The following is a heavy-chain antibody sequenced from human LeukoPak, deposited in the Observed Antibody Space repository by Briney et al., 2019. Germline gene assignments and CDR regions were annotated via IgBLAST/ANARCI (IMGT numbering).Heavy chain of an antibody. V-gene: IGHV4-59*12. Sequence: SETLSLTCAVSGDSISGSYWSWIRQPPGKGLEWIGFLSYSGTTNYNPSLKSPVTMSVDTSKNQFSLKLSSVTAADAAVYYCARIFGYAKWYFDLWGRGTLVTVSS. D-gene: IGHD2-2*03. J-gene: IGHJ2*01. CDR1: GDSISGSY. CDR2: LSYSGTT. CDR3: ARIFGYAKWYFDL.